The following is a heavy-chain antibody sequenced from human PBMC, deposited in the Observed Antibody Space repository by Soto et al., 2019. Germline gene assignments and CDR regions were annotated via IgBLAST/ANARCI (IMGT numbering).Heavy chain of an antibody. V-gene: IGHV3-33*01. J-gene: IGHJ4*02. CDR3: ARDGYCSGGSCYSVPGFDY. Sequence: QVQLVESGGGVVQPGRSLRLSCAASGFTFSSYGMHWVRQAPGKGLEWVAVIWYDGSNKYYADSVKGRFTISRDNSKNTLYLQMNRLRAEDTAVYYCARDGYCSGGSCYSVPGFDYWGQGTLVTVSS. D-gene: IGHD2-15*01. CDR2: IWYDGSNK. CDR1: GFTFSSYG.